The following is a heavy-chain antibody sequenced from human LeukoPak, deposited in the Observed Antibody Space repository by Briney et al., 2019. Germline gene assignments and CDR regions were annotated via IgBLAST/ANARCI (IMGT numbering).Heavy chain of an antibody. D-gene: IGHD6-13*01. CDR3: ARLAYSSTWGYFDY. CDR1: GFTFSSYG. Sequence: GGSLRLSCPASGFTFSSYGMHWVRQAPGKGLEWVSYISISGSTIYYADSVKGRFTISRDNAKNSLYLQMNSLRAEDTAVYYCARLAYSSTWGYFDYWGQGTLVTVSS. V-gene: IGHV3-48*04. CDR2: ISISGSTI. J-gene: IGHJ4*02.